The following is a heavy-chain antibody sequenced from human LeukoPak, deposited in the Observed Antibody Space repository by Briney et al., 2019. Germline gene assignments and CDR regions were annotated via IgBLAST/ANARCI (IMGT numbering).Heavy chain of an antibody. CDR2: ISSSSSIL. V-gene: IGHV3-48*01. CDR1: GFTFSGYS. J-gene: IGHJ3*02. D-gene: IGHD2-21*02. CDR3: ARDTAYAFDI. Sequence: PGGSLRLSCAASGFTFSGYSMNWVRQAPGKGLEWVSYISSSSSILSYADSVKGRFTISRDNAKNSLYLQMNSLRAEDTAVYYCARDTAYAFDIWGRGTMVTVSS.